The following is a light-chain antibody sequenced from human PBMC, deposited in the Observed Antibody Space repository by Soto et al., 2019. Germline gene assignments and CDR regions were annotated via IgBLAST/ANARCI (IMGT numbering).Light chain of an antibody. Sequence: DIPMTQSPSSLSASVGDRVTITCRASQSISSNINWYQQKPGKVPKVLVYAASSLQSGVPSRFSGSGSRTDVTLTMSYLQPEDFAPYYYQQSYSTPITFGGGTKVVIK. V-gene: IGKV1-39*01. J-gene: IGKJ4*01. CDR3: QQSYSTPIT. CDR2: AAS. CDR1: QSISSN.